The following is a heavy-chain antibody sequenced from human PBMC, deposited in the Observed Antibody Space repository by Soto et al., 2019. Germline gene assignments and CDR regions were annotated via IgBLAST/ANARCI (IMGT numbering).Heavy chain of an antibody. J-gene: IGHJ4*02. CDR2: ISCGSGTT. V-gene: IGHV3-23*01. Sequence: EVQLLESGGGLVQPGGSLRLSCAASGFTFNNYAMTWVRQAPGKGLEWVSAISCGSGTTSYADSVKGRFTISRDGSKNKLYLQMSSLRAEDKAVYYCATGRGDAGSIASRVDYWGQGTLVTVSS. D-gene: IGHD2-15*01. CDR3: ATGRGDAGSIASRVDY. CDR1: GFTFNNYA.